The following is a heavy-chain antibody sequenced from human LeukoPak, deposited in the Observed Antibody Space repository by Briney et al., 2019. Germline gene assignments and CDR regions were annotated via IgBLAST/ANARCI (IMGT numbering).Heavy chain of an antibody. D-gene: IGHD6-13*01. CDR2: MNPNSGNT. CDR3: ARDFPSSSWYPFNYYYYGMDV. V-gene: IGHV1-8*01. Sequence: ASVKVSCKASGYTFTSYDINWVRQATGQGLEWMGWMNPNSGNTGYAQKFQGRVTMTRNTSISTAYMELSSLRSEDTAVYYCARDFPSSSWYPFNYYYYGMDVWGQGTTVTVSS. J-gene: IGHJ6*02. CDR1: GYTFTSYD.